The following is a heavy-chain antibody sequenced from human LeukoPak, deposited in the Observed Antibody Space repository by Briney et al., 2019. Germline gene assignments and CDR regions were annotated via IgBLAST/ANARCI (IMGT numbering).Heavy chain of an antibody. CDR1: GFTFSSYS. CDR2: INTGSSTM. Sequence: PGGSLRLSCAASGFTFSSYSMNWVRLAPGKGLEWVSYINTGSSTMYYADSVKGRFTISRDNAKNSLYLQMNSLRAEDTAVYYCARDSMVRGVLSSIYWGQGTLVTVSS. V-gene: IGHV3-48*04. D-gene: IGHD3-10*01. CDR3: ARDSMVRGVLSSIY. J-gene: IGHJ4*02.